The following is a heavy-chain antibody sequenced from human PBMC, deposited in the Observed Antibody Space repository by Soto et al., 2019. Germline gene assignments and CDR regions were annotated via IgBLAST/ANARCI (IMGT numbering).Heavy chain of an antibody. V-gene: IGHV3-74*01. Sequence: EVQLVESGGGLVQPGGSLRLSCAASGFTFSSYWMHWVRQAPGKGLXXXXXINSDGSSTSYADSVKGRFTISRDNAKNTLYLQMNSLRAEDTAVYYCARPVGPVVAATGWFDPWGQGTLVTVSS. CDR3: ARPVGPVVAATGWFDP. CDR1: GFTFSSYW. J-gene: IGHJ5*02. D-gene: IGHD2-15*01. CDR2: INSDGSST.